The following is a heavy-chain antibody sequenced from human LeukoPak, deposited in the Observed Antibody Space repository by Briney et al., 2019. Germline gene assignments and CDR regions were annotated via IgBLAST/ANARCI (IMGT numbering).Heavy chain of an antibody. CDR3: ATRPGITGSFDP. V-gene: IGHV1-24*01. D-gene: IGHD1-20*01. CDR2: FDPEDGET. J-gene: IGHJ5*02. Sequence: GASVKVSCKVSGYTLTELSMHWVRQAPGKGLEWMGGFDPEDGETIYAQKLQGRVTMTEDTSTDTAYMELSSLRSEDTAVYYCATRPGITGSFDPWGQGTLVTVSS. CDR1: GYTLTELS.